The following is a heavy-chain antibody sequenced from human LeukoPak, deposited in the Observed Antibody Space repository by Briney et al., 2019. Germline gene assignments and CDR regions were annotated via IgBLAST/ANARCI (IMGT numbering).Heavy chain of an antibody. CDR2: INHSGST. D-gene: IGHD3-22*01. CDR1: GGSFSGYY. V-gene: IGHV4-34*01. CDR3: ARGVRYYDSTFPPLVAVDI. Sequence: SETLSLTCAVYGGSFSGYYWSWIRQPPGKGLEWIGEINHSGSTNYNPSLKSRVTISVDTSKNQFSLKLSSVTAADTAVYYCARGVRYYDSTFPPLVAVDIWGQGTMVTVSS. J-gene: IGHJ3*02.